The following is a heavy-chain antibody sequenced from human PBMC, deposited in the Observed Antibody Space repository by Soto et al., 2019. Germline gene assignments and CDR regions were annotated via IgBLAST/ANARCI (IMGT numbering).Heavy chain of an antibody. CDR2: IYSGGST. Sequence: RLSCAASGFTFSSYAMSWVRQAPGKGLEWVSVIYSGGSTYYADSVKGRFTISRDNSKNTLYLQMNSLRAEDTAVYYCARPTLGVVHLPNPNDYWGQGPLVTVS. CDR3: ARPTLGVVHLPNPNDY. CDR1: GFTFSSYA. J-gene: IGHJ4*02. D-gene: IGHD3-3*01. V-gene: IGHV3-66*04.